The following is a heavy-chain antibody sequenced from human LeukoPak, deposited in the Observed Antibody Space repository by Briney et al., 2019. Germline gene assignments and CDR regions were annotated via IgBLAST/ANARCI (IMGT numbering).Heavy chain of an antibody. Sequence: ASVKVSCKASGYTFTSYGINWVRQAPGQGLQWMGWISAYNGNTNYAQKLQDRVTMTTDTSTSTAYMELRSLRSDDTAVYYCARVSGGQLVILNWFDPWGQGTLVTVSS. D-gene: IGHD6-6*01. CDR3: ARVSGGQLVILNWFDP. CDR2: ISAYNGNT. J-gene: IGHJ5*02. V-gene: IGHV1-18*01. CDR1: GYTFTSYG.